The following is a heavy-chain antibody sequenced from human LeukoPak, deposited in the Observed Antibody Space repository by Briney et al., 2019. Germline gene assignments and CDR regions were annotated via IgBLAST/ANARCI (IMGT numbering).Heavy chain of an antibody. V-gene: IGHV1-18*01. J-gene: IGHJ5*02. D-gene: IGHD2-2*01. Sequence: GASVKVSCKASGYTFTSYGISWVRQAPGQGLEWMGWISAYNGNTNYAQKLQGRVTMTTDTSTSTAYMELRSLRSDDTAVYYCARAYIVVVPAATLDWFDPWGQGTLVTVSS. CDR2: ISAYNGNT. CDR1: GYTFTSYG. CDR3: ARAYIVVVPAATLDWFDP.